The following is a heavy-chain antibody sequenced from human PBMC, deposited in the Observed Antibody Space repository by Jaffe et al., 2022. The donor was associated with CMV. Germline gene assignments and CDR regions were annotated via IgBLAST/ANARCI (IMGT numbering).Heavy chain of an antibody. CDR3: ATKPLYCGGDCRDY. D-gene: IGHD2-21*02. Sequence: QVQLQESGPGLVKPSETLSLTCTVSGGSVSSGSYYWSWIRQPPGKGLEWIGYIYYSGSTNYNPSLKSRVTISVDTSKNQFSLKLSSVTAADTAVYYCATKPLYCGGDCRDYWGQGTLVTVSS. V-gene: IGHV4-61*01. CDR1: GGSVSSGSYY. CDR2: IYYSGST. J-gene: IGHJ4*02.